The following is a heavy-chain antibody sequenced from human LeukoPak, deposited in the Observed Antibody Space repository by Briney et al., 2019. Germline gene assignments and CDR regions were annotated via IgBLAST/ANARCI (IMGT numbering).Heavy chain of an antibody. D-gene: IGHD3-22*01. J-gene: IGHJ4*02. Sequence: GGSLRLSCAASGFTFSTYEMNWVRQAPGKGLEWVSYISSTGSNIYYADSVKGRFTISRDNAKNSLYLLMNSLRTEDTAVCYCAATYYYDGSGDYWGQGTLVTVSS. V-gene: IGHV3-48*03. CDR3: AATYYYDGSGDY. CDR2: ISSTGSNI. CDR1: GFTFSTYE.